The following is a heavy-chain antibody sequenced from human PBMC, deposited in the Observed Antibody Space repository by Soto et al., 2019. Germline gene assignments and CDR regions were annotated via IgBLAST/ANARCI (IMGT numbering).Heavy chain of an antibody. V-gene: IGHV4-38-2*01. J-gene: IGHJ4*02. CDR2: IYHSGSS. CDR3: ASDSYGRPFDF. D-gene: IGHD5-18*01. CDR1: GYSTSRGYY. Sequence: SETLSLTCAVSGYSTSRGYYWGWIRQPPGKGLEWIASIYHSGSSYYNPSLKSRVTISVDTSKNHFSLKLGSVSAADTAVYYCASDSYGRPFDFWGQGALVTVSA.